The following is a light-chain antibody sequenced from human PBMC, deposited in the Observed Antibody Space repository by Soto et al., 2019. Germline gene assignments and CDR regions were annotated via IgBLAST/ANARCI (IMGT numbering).Light chain of an antibody. CDR3: QQLNSYPRT. V-gene: IGKV1-9*01. Sequence: DIQLTQSPSFLSASVGDRVTNTCRASQGISSYLAWYQQKPGKAPKLLIYAASTLQSGVPSRFSGSGSGTEFTLTISSLQPEDFATYYCQQLNSYPRTFGQGTKLEIK. J-gene: IGKJ2*01. CDR1: QGISSY. CDR2: AAS.